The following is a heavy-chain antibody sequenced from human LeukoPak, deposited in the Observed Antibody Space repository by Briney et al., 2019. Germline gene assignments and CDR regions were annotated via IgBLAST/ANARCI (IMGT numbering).Heavy chain of an antibody. Sequence: SETLSLTCAVYGGSLSGYYWSWIRQPPGKGLEWIGEINHSGSTNYNPSLKSRVTISVDTSKNQFPLKLSSVTAADTAVYYCARRAFPHGMDVWGKGTTVTVSS. CDR1: GGSLSGYY. J-gene: IGHJ6*04. D-gene: IGHD2/OR15-2a*01. V-gene: IGHV4-34*01. CDR3: ARRAFPHGMDV. CDR2: INHSGST.